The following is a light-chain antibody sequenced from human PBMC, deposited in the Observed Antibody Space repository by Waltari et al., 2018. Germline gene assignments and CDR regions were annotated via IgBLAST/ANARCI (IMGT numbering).Light chain of an antibody. CDR2: EGS. CDR3: CSYAGIGTLYV. Sequence: QSALTQPASVSGSPGQSITIPCTGTSSDVGSYNLVSCYQQHPGKSPKLMIYEGSKRPSGVSNRFSGSKSGNTASLTISGLQAEDEADYYCCSYAGIGTLYVFGTGTKVTVL. CDR1: SSDVGSYNL. J-gene: IGLJ1*01. V-gene: IGLV2-23*01.